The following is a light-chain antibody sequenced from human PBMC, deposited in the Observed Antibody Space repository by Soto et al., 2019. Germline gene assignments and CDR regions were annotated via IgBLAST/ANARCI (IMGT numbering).Light chain of an antibody. Sequence: DIQMTQSPSTLSAFVGDRVTITCRASQTIKSWLAWYQEKPGKAPNLLIYKASSLKSGVPSRFSGSGSGTEFTLTISSLQPDDFATYYCQHSNSYPLTFGGGTKVEI. J-gene: IGKJ4*01. V-gene: IGKV1-5*03. CDR1: QTIKSW. CDR3: QHSNSYPLT. CDR2: KAS.